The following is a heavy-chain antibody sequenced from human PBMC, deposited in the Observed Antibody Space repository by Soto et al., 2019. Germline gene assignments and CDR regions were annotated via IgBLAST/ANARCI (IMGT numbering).Heavy chain of an antibody. D-gene: IGHD3-22*01. CDR1: GYTFTSYD. Sequence: ASVKVSCKASGYTFTSYDINWVRQATGQGLEWMGWMNPNSGNTGYAQKFQGRVTMTRNTSISTAYMELRSLRSEGKAGYYSASGGKWLPTYYYYYYGMDVWGPGTPVSSP. CDR3: ASGGKWLPTYYYYYYGMDV. CDR2: MNPNSGNT. J-gene: IGHJ6*02. V-gene: IGHV1-8*01.